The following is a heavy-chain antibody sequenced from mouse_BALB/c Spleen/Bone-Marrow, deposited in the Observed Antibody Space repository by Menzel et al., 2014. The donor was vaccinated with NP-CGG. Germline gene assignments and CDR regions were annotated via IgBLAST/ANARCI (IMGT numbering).Heavy chain of an antibody. V-gene: IGHV1-14*01. J-gene: IGHJ1*01. CDR1: GYTFTSYV. CDR2: INPYNDGT. Sequence: VQLKQSGPELVKPGASVKMSCKASGYTFTSYVMHWVKQKPGQGLEWIGYINPYNDGTKYNEKFKGKATLTSDKSSSTAYMELSSLTSEDSADYYCARREDGYGTFYWYFDVWGAGTTVTVSS. D-gene: IGHD2-2*01. CDR3: ARREDGYGTFYWYFDV.